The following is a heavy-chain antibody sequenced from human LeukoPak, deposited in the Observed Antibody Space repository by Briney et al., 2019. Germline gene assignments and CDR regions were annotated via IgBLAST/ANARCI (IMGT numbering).Heavy chain of an antibody. J-gene: IGHJ4*02. V-gene: IGHV3-30*02. CDR1: RFTFSSYS. CDR2: IRYDGSNK. Sequence: GGSLRLSCAASRFTFSSYSMNWVRQAPGKGLEWVAFIRYDGSNKYYADSVKGRFTISRDNSKNTLYLQMNSLRAEDTAVYYCAKDTPSGIAAASKFDYWGQGTLVTVSS. CDR3: AKDTPSGIAAASKFDY. D-gene: IGHD6-13*01.